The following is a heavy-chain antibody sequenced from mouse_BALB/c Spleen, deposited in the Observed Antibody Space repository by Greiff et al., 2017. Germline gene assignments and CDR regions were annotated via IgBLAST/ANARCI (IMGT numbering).Heavy chain of an antibody. CDR3: ARGGGTTVVATDY. J-gene: IGHJ2*01. V-gene: IGHV2-9*02. Sequence: VMLVESGPGLVAPSQSLSITCTVSGFSLTSYGVHWVRQPPGKGLEWLGVIWAGGSTNYNSALMSRLSISKDNSKSQVFLKMNSLQTDDTAMYYCARGGGTTVVATDYWGQGTTLTVSS. D-gene: IGHD1-1*01. CDR2: IWAGGST. CDR1: GFSLTSYG.